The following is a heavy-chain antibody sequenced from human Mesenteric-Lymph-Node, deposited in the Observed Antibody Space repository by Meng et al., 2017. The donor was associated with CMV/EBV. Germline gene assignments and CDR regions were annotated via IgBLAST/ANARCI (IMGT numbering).Heavy chain of an antibody. V-gene: IGHV3-9*03. Sequence: SLKISCAASGFTFSSYSMNWVRQAPGKGLEYVSGISWNSDTIGYADSVRGRFTISRDNAKNSLYLQMNSLRGEDMALYFCAKGSRTAVTAPFDYWGQGTLVTVSS. J-gene: IGHJ4*02. CDR2: ISWNSDTI. CDR1: GFTFSSYS. CDR3: AKGSRTAVTAPFDY. D-gene: IGHD2-21*02.